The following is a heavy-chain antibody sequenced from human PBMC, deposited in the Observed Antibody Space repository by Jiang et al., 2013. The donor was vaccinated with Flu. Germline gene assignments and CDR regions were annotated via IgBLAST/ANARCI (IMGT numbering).Heavy chain of an antibody. V-gene: IGHV4-34*01. J-gene: IGHJ6*02. CDR2: INHSGST. D-gene: IGHD3-3*01. CDR3: ARGYDFWSNYFTYGMDV. Sequence: LTCGVHGGSFSNYYWGWSASPQGRGWSGLGEINHSGSTNYNPSLKSRVTISVDTSKNQFSLKLSSVTAADTAVFYCARGYDFWSNYFTYGMDVWGQGTTVTVSS. CDR1: GGSFSNYY.